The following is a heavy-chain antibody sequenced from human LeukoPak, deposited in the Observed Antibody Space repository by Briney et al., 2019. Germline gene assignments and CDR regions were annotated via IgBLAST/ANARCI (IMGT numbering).Heavy chain of an antibody. CDR2: TYHSGST. CDR3: AIFMGTVTTPYFDY. Sequence: SGTLSLTCAVSGGSISSSNWWSWVRQPPGKGLEWIGETYHSGSTNYNPSLKSRVTISVDKSKNQFSLKLSSVTAADTAVYYCAIFMGTVTTPYFDYWGQGTLVTVSS. V-gene: IGHV4-4*02. CDR1: GGSISSSNW. D-gene: IGHD4-17*01. J-gene: IGHJ4*02.